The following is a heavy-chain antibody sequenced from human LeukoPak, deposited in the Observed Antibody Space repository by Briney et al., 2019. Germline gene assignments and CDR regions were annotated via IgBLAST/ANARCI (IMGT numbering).Heavy chain of an antibody. J-gene: IGHJ4*02. CDR3: AKAGDIYYFDF. V-gene: IGHV3-23*01. CDR1: GFTFITYA. Sequence: PGGSLRLSCAASGFTFITYAMSWVRQAPGKGLAWVSTISGSGGSTYYADSAKGRFTISRDNSENTVYLQMNSLRAEDTAVYYCAKAGDIYYFDFWGQGTLVTVSS. D-gene: IGHD5-12*01. CDR2: ISGSGGST.